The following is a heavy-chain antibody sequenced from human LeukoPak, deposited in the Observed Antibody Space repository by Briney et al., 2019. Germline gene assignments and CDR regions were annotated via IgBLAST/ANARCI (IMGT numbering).Heavy chain of an antibody. J-gene: IGHJ4*02. V-gene: IGHV3-30*18. CDR3: AKPPSATVTTGDY. CDR2: ISYDGSNK. Sequence: PGGSLRLSCAASGFTFSSYGMHWVRQAPGKGLEWVAVISYDGSNKYYADSVKGRFTISRDNSKNTLYLQMNSLRAEDTAVYYRAKPPSATVTTGDYWGQGTLVTVSS. D-gene: IGHD4-17*01. CDR1: GFTFSSYG.